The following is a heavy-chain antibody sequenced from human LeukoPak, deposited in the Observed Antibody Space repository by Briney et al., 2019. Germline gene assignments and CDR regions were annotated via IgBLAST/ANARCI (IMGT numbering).Heavy chain of an antibody. CDR1: GFTFSSYG. J-gene: IGHJ3*01. Sequence: PGGSLRLSCAASGFTFSSYGMHWVRQAPGKGLEWVALIWYDGSNKYYADSVKGRFIISRDNSKNTVYLQMNSLRVEDTAVYYCARDPSSSGYNDAFDVWGQGTMVTVSS. CDR2: IWYDGSNK. CDR3: ARDPSSSGYNDAFDV. V-gene: IGHV3-33*08. D-gene: IGHD3-22*01.